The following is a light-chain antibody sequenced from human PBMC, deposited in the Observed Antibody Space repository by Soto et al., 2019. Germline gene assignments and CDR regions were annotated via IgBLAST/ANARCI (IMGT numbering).Light chain of an antibody. V-gene: IGKV3-20*01. CDR1: QSVSNRY. CDR3: QQYGSSPRT. J-gene: IGKJ2*01. Sequence: EVVLTQSPGTLSLSPGGRATLSCRASQSVSNRYLAWYQQTPGQAPRLLIYGASSRATGIPDRFSGSGSGTDFTLTISRLEPEDLAVYYCQQYGSSPRTFGQGTKLEI. CDR2: GAS.